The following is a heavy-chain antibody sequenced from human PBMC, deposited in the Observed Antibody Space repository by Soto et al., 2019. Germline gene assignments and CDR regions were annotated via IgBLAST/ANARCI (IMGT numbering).Heavy chain of an antibody. CDR3: AKDPRWLHRDYTPYGMDV. CDR2: ISCSGGST. J-gene: IGHJ6*02. CDR1: GFTFSSYA. Sequence: PGGSLRLSCAASGFTFSSYAMSWVRQAPGKGLEWVSAISCSGGSTYYADSVKGRFTISRDNSKNTLYLQMNSLRAEDTAVYYCAKDPRWLHRDYTPYGMDVWGQGTTVTVSS. D-gene: IGHD5-12*01. V-gene: IGHV3-23*01.